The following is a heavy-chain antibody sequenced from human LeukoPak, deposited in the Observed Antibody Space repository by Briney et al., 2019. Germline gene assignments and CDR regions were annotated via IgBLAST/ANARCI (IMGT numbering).Heavy chain of an antibody. CDR1: GFTFSSYC. J-gene: IGHJ4*02. CDR3: AKDLRWYVDY. V-gene: IGHV3-30*18. D-gene: IGHD4-23*01. CDR2: IFYYGSNK. Sequence: PGGSPRPSSAASGFTFSSYCLHWVRPAPGQGLEWVAGIFYYGSNKYYAASVKGRFTISRDNSKNTLYLQMNSLRAEDTAVDYWAKDLRWYVDYWGQGTLVTVSS.